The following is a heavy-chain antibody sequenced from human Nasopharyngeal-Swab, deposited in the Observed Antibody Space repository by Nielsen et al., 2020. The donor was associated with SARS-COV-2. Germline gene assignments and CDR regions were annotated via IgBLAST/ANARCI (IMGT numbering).Heavy chain of an antibody. D-gene: IGHD3-10*01. Sequence: WIRQPLGKGLEWIGSIYYSGSTYYNPSLKSRVTISVDTSKNQFSLKLSSVTAADTAVYYCARERGRGGIWNYYYYYMDVWGKGTTVTVSS. V-gene: IGHV4-39*07. J-gene: IGHJ6*03. CDR3: ARERGRGGIWNYYYYYMDV. CDR2: IYYSGST.